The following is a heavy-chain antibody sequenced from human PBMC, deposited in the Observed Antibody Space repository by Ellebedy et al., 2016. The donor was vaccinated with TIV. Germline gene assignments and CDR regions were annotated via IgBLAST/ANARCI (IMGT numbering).Heavy chain of an antibody. CDR3: ARSLRGSYYGDWLDP. CDR1: GYTFTSYA. CDR2: INTNTGNP. J-gene: IGHJ5*02. V-gene: IGHV7-4-1*02. Sequence: AASVKVSCKASGYTFTSYAMNWVRQAPGQGLEWMGWINTNTGNPTYAQGFTGRFVFSLDTSVSTAYLQISSLKAEDTAVYYCARSLRGSYYGDWLDPWGQGTLVTVSS. D-gene: IGHD1-26*01.